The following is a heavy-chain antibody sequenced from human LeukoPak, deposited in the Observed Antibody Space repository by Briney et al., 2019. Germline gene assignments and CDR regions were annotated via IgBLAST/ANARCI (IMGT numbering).Heavy chain of an antibody. CDR3: AKGKGRFGELSFFDY. D-gene: IGHD3-10*01. V-gene: IGHV3-23*01. Sequence: PGGPLRLSCAASGFTFSSYAMSWVRQAPGKGLEWVSAISGSGGSTYYADSVKGRFTISRDNSKNTLYLQMNSLRAEDTAVYYCAKGKGRFGELSFFDYWGQGTLVTVSS. CDR2: ISGSGGST. J-gene: IGHJ4*02. CDR1: GFTFSSYA.